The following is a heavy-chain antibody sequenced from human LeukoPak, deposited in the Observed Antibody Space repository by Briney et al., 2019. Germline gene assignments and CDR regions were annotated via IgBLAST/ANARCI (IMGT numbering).Heavy chain of an antibody. J-gene: IGHJ1*01. D-gene: IGHD2-21*02. CDR2: ISRTATII. Sequence: PGGSLRLSCAASGFTFSPYGMNWVRQAPGKGLEWISYISRTATIIHYADSVKGRFTISRDDAKNSLYPQMNSLRAEDTAVYYCARDPCGADCHDEYFQYWGQGTLVTVSS. V-gene: IGHV3-48*01. CDR1: GFTFSPYG. CDR3: ARDPCGADCHDEYFQY.